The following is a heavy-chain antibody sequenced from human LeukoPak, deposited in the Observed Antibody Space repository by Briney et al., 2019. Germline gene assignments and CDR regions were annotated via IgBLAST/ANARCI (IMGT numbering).Heavy chain of an antibody. Sequence: GGSLRLSCAASGFTFNSYVMSWVRQAPGKGLEWVSAINGGGGNTYYADSVKGRFTISRDNSKNMVYLQMSSLRAEDTAVYYCAKGISSISTSLDCWGQGTLVTVSS. CDR2: INGGGGNT. CDR3: AKGISSISTSLDC. V-gene: IGHV3-23*01. CDR1: GFTFNSYV. J-gene: IGHJ4*02. D-gene: IGHD3-3*02.